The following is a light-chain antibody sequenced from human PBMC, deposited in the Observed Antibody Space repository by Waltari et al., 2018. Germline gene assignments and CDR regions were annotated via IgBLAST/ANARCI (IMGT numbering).Light chain of an antibody. CDR3: SSYAGSNNVV. CDR2: EVF. V-gene: IGLV2-8*01. CDR1: SSDVGGYSY. Sequence: QSALTQPPSASGSPGQSVTISCTGTSSDVGGYSYVSWYQQHPGKAPKLIIFEVFQRPSGVPDRFSGSKSGNTASLTVSGLQAEDEADYYCSSYAGSNNVVFGGGTKL. J-gene: IGLJ2*01.